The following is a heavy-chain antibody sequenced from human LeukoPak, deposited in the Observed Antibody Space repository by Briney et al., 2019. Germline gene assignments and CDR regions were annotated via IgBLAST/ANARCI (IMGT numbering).Heavy chain of an antibody. D-gene: IGHD3-10*01. CDR2: IYPGDCDT. J-gene: IGHJ4*02. CDR3: ASSAHYGSGSY. CDR1: GSRFTSYW. Sequence: GAALEISYEGAGSRFTSYWIGWGRAMPGKGVGWRGIIYPGDCDTRYSPSFQGQVTISADKSISTAYLQWSSLKVSDTAMYYCASSAHYGSGSYWGQGTLVTVSS. V-gene: IGHV5-51*01.